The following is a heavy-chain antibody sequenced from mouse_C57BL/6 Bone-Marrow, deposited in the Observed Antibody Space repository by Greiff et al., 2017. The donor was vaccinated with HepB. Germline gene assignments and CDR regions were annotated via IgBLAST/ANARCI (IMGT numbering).Heavy chain of an antibody. CDR2: IYPGSGST. D-gene: IGHD2-4*01. V-gene: IGHV1-55*01. Sequence: QVQLQQPGAELVKPGASVKMSCTASGYTFTSYWITWVKQRPGQGLEWIGDIYPGSGSTNYNEKFKSKATLTVDTSSSTAYMQLSSLSSEDSAVYYCARDIYYDFDYWGQGTTLTVSS. J-gene: IGHJ2*01. CDR3: ARDIYYDFDY. CDR1: GYTFTSYW.